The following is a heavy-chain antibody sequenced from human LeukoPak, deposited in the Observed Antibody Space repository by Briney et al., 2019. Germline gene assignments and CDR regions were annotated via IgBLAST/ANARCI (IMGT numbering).Heavy chain of an antibody. CDR3: ARGQAKYCSGGSCYYSPAPDY. Sequence: ASVKVSCKASGYTFTGYYMHWVRQAPGQGLEWMGWINPNSGGTNYAQKFQGRVTMTRDTSISTAYMELSRLRSDDTAVYYCARGQAKYCSGGSCYYSPAPDYWGQGTLVTVSS. CDR1: GYTFTGYY. V-gene: IGHV1-2*02. D-gene: IGHD2-15*01. CDR2: INPNSGGT. J-gene: IGHJ4*02.